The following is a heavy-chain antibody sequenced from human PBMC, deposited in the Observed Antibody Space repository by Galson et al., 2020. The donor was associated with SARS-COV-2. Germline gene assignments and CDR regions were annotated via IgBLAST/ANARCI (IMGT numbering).Heavy chain of an antibody. D-gene: IGHD2-15*01. J-gene: IGHJ6*02. CDR2: IYYSGST. CDR3: ARDLGSPPYYYGMDV. V-gene: IGHV4-59*13. Sequence: SETLSLTCTVSGGSISSYYWSWIRQPPGKGLEWIGYIYYSGSTNYNPSLKSRVTISVDTSKNQFSLKLSSVTAADTAVYYCARDLGSPPYYYGMDVWGQGTTVTVSS. CDR1: GGSISSYY.